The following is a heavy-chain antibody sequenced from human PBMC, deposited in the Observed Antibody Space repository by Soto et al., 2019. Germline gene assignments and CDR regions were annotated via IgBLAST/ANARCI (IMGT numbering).Heavy chain of an antibody. V-gene: IGHV3-23*01. CDR2: ISGSGGST. CDR1: GFTFSSYA. J-gene: IGHJ6*03. CDR3: AKRVTVTTRLNYMDV. D-gene: IGHD4-17*01. Sequence: GGSLRLSCAASGFTFSSYAMSWVRQAPGKGLEWVSAISGSGGSTYYADSVKGRFTISRDNSKNTLYLQMNSLRAEDTAVYYCAKRVTVTTRLNYMDVWGKGTTVTVSS.